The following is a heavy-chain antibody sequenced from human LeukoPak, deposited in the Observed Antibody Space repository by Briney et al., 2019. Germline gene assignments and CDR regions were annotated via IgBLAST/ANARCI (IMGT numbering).Heavy chain of an antibody. CDR3: ARLAYCSGGSCPYYFDY. D-gene: IGHD2-15*01. Sequence: GDSLKISCKGSGYSFTSYWISWVRQMPGKGLEWMGRIDPSDSYTNYSPSFQGHVTISADKSISTAYLQWSSLKASDTAMYYCARLAYCSGGSCPYYFDYWGQGTLVTVSS. CDR1: GYSFTSYW. J-gene: IGHJ4*02. CDR2: IDPSDSYT. V-gene: IGHV5-10-1*01.